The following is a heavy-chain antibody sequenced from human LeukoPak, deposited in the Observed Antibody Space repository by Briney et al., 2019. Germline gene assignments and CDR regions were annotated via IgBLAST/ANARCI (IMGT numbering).Heavy chain of an antibody. J-gene: IGHJ4*02. D-gene: IGHD1-26*01. V-gene: IGHV4-38-2*02. CDR1: GYSISSGYY. Sequence: SETLSLTCTVSGYSISSGYYWGWIRQPPGKGLEWIGSIYHSGSTYYNPSLKSRVTISVDTSKNQFSLKLSSVTAADTAVYYYARDNSGSYQFDYWGQGTLVTVSS. CDR3: ARDNSGSYQFDY. CDR2: IYHSGST.